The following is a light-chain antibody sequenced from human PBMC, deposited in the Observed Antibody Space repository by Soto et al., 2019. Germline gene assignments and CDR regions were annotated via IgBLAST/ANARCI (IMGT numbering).Light chain of an antibody. CDR3: QYGSSPLFT. CDR2: GAS. CDR1: QSVSSSN. V-gene: IGKV3-20*01. J-gene: IGKJ3*01. Sequence: EIVLTQSPGTLSLSPGERATLSCRASQSVSSSNLAWYQQTPGQAPRLLIYGASSRDTGIPDRFSGSGSGTDLTLTISRLEPEDLAVYYCQYGSSPLFTFGPGTTVDIK.